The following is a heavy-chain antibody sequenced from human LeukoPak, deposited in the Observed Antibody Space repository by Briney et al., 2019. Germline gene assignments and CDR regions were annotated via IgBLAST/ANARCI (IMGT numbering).Heavy chain of an antibody. CDR3: AKTPLWFGEFYVDY. Sequence: GGSLRLSCAASGFTFSSYGMSWVRQAPGKGLEWVSAISGSGSSTYYADSVKGRFTISRDNSKNTLYLQMNSLRAEDTAVYYCAKTPLWFGEFYVDYWGQGTLVTVSS. CDR1: GFTFSSYG. J-gene: IGHJ4*02. V-gene: IGHV3-23*01. D-gene: IGHD3-10*01. CDR2: ISGSGSST.